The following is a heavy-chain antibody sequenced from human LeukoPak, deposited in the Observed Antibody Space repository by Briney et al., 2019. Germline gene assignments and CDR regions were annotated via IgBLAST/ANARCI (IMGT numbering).Heavy chain of an antibody. Sequence: GGSLRLSCAASGFTFSNAYMIWVRQAPGKGLQWVGRIKSNPDGGTTDFASPVKGRFTISRDDSQNTLYLQMNSLKIEDTALYYCTPEIEGSLDPWGEGTLVTVSA. CDR1: GFTFSNAY. CDR2: IKSNPDGGTT. V-gene: IGHV3-15*01. D-gene: IGHD3-10*01. J-gene: IGHJ5*02. CDR3: TPEIEGSLDP.